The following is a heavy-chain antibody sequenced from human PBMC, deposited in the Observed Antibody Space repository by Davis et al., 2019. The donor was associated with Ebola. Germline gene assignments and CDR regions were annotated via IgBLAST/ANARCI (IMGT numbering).Heavy chain of an antibody. J-gene: IGHJ4*02. CDR2: INHSGST. V-gene: IGHV4-34*01. Sequence: PSETLSLTCAVYGGSFSGYYWSWIRQPPGKGLEWIGEINHSGSTNYNPSLKSRVTISVDTSKNQFSLKLSSVTAADTAVYYCARYQWPHSYFDYWGQGTLVTVSS. D-gene: IGHD6-19*01. CDR1: GGSFSGYY. CDR3: ARYQWPHSYFDY.